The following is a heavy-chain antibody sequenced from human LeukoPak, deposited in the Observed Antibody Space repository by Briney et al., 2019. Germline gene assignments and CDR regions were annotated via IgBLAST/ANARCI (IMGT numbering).Heavy chain of an antibody. CDR2: IYYSGST. D-gene: IGHD5-18*01. J-gene: IGHJ4*02. Sequence: SWIRQPPGKGLEWIGYIYYSGSTNYNPSLKSRVTISVDTSKNQFSLKLSSVTAADTAVYYCARTPIQLWLGSFDYWGQGTLVTVSS. V-gene: IGHV4-59*01. CDR3: ARTPIQLWLGSFDY.